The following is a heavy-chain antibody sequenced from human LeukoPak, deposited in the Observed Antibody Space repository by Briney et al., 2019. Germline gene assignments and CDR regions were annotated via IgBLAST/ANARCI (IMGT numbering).Heavy chain of an antibody. J-gene: IGHJ4*02. CDR1: VGSISTYS. CDR3: ARDPQLGPFDY. V-gene: IGHV4-4*07. D-gene: IGHD6-6*01. CDR2: IYTSGRT. Sequence: PSETLSLTCTVSVGSISTYSWSWIRQPPGKGLEWIGRIYTSGRTNYNPSLKSRVTMSVDTSKKQFSLKLSSVTAADTAVYYCARDPQLGPFDYWGQGTLVTVSS.